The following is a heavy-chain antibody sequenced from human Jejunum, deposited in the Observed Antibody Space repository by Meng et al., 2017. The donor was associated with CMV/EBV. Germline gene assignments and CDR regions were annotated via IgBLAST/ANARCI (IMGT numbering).Heavy chain of an antibody. CDR3: AKGSLGYCTSSSCLADS. J-gene: IGHJ4*02. CDR2: ITWNSDTV. V-gene: IGHV3-9*01. CDR1: FDDSA. Sequence: FDDSAMHWVRQAPGKGLEWVAGITWNSDTVAYADSVKGRFTVSRDNTKKSLFLQMNGLRAEDTAVYYCAKGSLGYCTSSSCLADSWGQGTLVTVSS. D-gene: IGHD2-2*01.